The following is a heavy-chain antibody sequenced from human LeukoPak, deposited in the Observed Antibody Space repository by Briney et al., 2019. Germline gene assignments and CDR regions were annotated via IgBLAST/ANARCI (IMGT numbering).Heavy chain of an antibody. J-gene: IGHJ4*02. CDR1: GFTFSRYA. CDR3: AKDLWAYCGGDCYSPLDY. V-gene: IGHV3-30*18. CDR2: ISYDGSNK. Sequence: GRSLRLSCVASGFTFSRYAMHWVRQAPGKGLEWVAVISYDGSNKDYADSVKGRFTISIDNSKNTLYLQMNSLRVEDTAVYNCAKDLWAYCGGDCYSPLDYWGQGTLVTVSS. D-gene: IGHD2-21*02.